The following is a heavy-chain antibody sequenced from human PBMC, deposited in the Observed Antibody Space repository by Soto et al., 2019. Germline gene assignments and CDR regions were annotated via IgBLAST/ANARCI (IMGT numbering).Heavy chain of an antibody. V-gene: IGHV3-48*03. CDR3: ARDRAGDSYGPYYFDY. D-gene: IGHD5-18*01. CDR1: GFTFSRFE. J-gene: IGHJ4*02. CDR2: ISSSGSTA. Sequence: PGGSLRLSCAASGFTFSRFELHWVRQAPGKGLEWISYISSSGSTAYYASSVEGRFTISRDNANNSVYLQMDSLRAEDTAVYYCARDRAGDSYGPYYFDYWGQGTLVTVSS.